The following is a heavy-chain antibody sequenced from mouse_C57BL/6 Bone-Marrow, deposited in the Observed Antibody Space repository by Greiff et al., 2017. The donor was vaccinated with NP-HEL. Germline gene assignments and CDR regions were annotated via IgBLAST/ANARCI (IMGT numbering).Heavy chain of an antibody. CDR3: ARPDYYGSRVSWFAY. CDR2: ISSGSSTI. CDR1: GFTFSDYG. V-gene: IGHV5-17*01. J-gene: IGHJ3*01. Sequence: EVQLVESGGGLVKPGGSLKLSCAASGFTFSDYGMHWVRQAPEKGLEWVAYISSGSSTIYYADTVKGRFTISRDNAKNTLFLQMTSLRSEDTAMYYCARPDYYGSRVSWFAYWGQGTLVTVSA. D-gene: IGHD1-1*01.